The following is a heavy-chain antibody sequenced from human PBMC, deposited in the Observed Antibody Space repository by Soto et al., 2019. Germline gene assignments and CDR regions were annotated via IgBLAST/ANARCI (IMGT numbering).Heavy chain of an antibody. V-gene: IGHV1-46*01. CDR2: VNPGGRGT. J-gene: IGHJ6*02. CDR1: GYSFTSHY. D-gene: IGHD3-9*01. Sequence: QVQLVQSGAEVRQPGASVKVSCKTFGYSFTSHYVHWVRQAPGQGLEWMGIVNPGGRGTSYARKFQGRIIMTRDTSRNTVYMELQRLTSDDTAIYYCVRDGEGGGEYLVYYNAMDVWGQGTTVTVSS. CDR3: VRDGEGGGEYLVYYNAMDV.